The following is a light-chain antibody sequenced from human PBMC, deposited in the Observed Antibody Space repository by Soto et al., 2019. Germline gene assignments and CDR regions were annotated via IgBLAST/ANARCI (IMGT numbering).Light chain of an antibody. Sequence: EIVMTQSPATLSVSTGERAPLSCRASQSVSSNLAWYQQKPGQAPRLLIYGASTRATGIPARFSGSGSGTEFTLTISSLQSEDFAVYYCQQYNNWPWTFGQGTKVDIK. CDR3: QQYNNWPWT. V-gene: IGKV3-15*01. CDR1: QSVSSN. J-gene: IGKJ1*01. CDR2: GAS.